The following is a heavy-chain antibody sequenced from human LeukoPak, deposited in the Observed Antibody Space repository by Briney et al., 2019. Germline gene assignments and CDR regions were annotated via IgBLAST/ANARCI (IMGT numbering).Heavy chain of an antibody. V-gene: IGHV3-49*03. J-gene: IGHJ4*02. CDR2: IRSKAYGGTT. D-gene: IGHD4-23*01. CDR1: GFTFGDYA. CDR3: TRSTVVTPEVFFDY. Sequence: PGGSLRLSCTASGFTFGDYAMSWFRQAPGKGLEWVGFIRSKAYGGTTEYAASVKGRFTISRDDSKSIAYLQMNSLKTEDTAVYYCTRSTVVTPEVFFDYWGQGTLVTVSS.